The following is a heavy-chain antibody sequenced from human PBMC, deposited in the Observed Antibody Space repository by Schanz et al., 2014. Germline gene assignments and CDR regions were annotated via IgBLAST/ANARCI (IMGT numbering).Heavy chain of an antibody. CDR3: ARGIITMVRGGDVGAFDI. Sequence: EVQLVESGGGLVQPGRSLRLSCVASGITFSGYSMNWVRQAPGKGLEWVSYSSGSSSTKYYADSVKGRFTISRDNGKKSLYLQMDSLRAEDTAVYYCARGIITMVRGGDVGAFDIWGQGTMVTVSS. J-gene: IGHJ3*02. CDR1: GITFSGYS. V-gene: IGHV3-48*01. CDR2: SSGSSSTK. D-gene: IGHD3-10*01.